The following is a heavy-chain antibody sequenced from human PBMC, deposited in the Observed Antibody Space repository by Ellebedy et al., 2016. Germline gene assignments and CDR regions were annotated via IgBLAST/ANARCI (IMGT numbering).Heavy chain of an antibody. CDR1: GGTFSSYA. CDR3: ARDLTGTTGDY. CDR2: IIPIFGTA. J-gene: IGHJ4*02. Sequence: SVKVSXXASGGTFSSYAISWVRQAPGQGLEWMGGIIPIFGTANYAQKFQGRVTITADKSTSTAYMELSSLRSEDTAVYYCARDLTGTTGDYWGQGTLVTVSS. V-gene: IGHV1-69*06. D-gene: IGHD1-20*01.